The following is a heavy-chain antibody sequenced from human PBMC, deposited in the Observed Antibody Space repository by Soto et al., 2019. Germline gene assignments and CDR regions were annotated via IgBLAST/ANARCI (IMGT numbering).Heavy chain of an antibody. J-gene: IGHJ4*02. D-gene: IGHD3-22*01. CDR2: ISYDGRSK. V-gene: IGHV3-30*18. CDR3: AKALSSRVVISTCFDY. Sequence: VAVISYDGRSKYYADSIKGRFTISSDNSKNTLYLQMTDLRPEDSAVYYCAKALSSRVVISTCFDYWGQGTLVTVSS.